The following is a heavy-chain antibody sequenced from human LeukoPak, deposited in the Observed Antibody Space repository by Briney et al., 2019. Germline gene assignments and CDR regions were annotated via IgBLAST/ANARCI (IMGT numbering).Heavy chain of an antibody. CDR2: IVVGSGDT. Sequence: ASVKVSCKSSGFTFTSSAVRWVRQARGQRLEWIGWIVVGSGDTNSAQKFQERVTITRDMSTRTAYMELSSLRSEDTAVYYCGADSMPRGVFSYAFDIWGQGTMVTVSS. J-gene: IGHJ3*02. CDR3: GADSMPRGVFSYAFDI. CDR1: GFTFTSSA. V-gene: IGHV1-58*01. D-gene: IGHD3-10*01.